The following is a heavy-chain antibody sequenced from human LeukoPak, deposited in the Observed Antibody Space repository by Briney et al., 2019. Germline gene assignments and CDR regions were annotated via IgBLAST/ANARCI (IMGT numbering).Heavy chain of an antibody. D-gene: IGHD2-15*01. CDR1: GFTFGSYS. Sequence: PGGSLRLSCAASGFTFGSYSMNWVRQAPGKGLKWVSSISSSSSYIYYADSVKGRFTTARDNAKNSLYLQMNSLRAEDTAVYYCARVIRVAVDAFDIWGQGTMVTVSS. CDR2: ISSSSSYI. CDR3: ARVIRVAVDAFDI. J-gene: IGHJ3*02. V-gene: IGHV3-21*01.